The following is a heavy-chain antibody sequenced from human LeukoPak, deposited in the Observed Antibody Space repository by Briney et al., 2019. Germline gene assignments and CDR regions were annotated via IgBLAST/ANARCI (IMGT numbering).Heavy chain of an antibody. D-gene: IGHD1-26*01. CDR3: ARDRGSYPQYYFDY. J-gene: IGHJ4*02. CDR2: INPSGGST. V-gene: IGHV1-46*01. CDR1: GYTFTSYY. Sequence: GASVKVSCKASGYTFTSYYMHWVRQAPGQGLEWMGIINPSGGSTSYAQKFQGGVTMTRDMSTSTVYMELSSLRSEDTAVYYCARDRGSYPQYYFDYRGQGTLVTVSS.